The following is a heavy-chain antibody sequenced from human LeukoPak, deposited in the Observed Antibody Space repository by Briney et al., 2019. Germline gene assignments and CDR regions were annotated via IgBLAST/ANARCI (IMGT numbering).Heavy chain of an antibody. D-gene: IGHD2-2*01. Sequence: PGGSLRLSCVASGLTLSNSAMTWVRPAPGKGPEWVSIITDSGGDTFYANSVKGRFTISRDTSINTLYLQMNSLGVDDTAVYYCATVGGSCASSNCYAYFDYWGLGTLVTVSS. V-gene: IGHV3-23*01. CDR2: ITDSGGDT. J-gene: IGHJ4*02. CDR3: ATVGGSCASSNCYAYFDY. CDR1: GLTLSNSA.